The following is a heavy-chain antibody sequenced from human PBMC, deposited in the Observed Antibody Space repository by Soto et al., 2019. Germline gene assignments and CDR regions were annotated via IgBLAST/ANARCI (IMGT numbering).Heavy chain of an antibody. V-gene: IGHV3-30*03. J-gene: IGHJ4*02. CDR2: ISYDGSLQ. CDR1: GFAFSSYR. Sequence: QAQLVESGGGVVQTGRSLRLSCAASGFAFSSYRMHWVRQAPGTGLEWVAVISYDGSLQHYADSVKGRFTISRDNSKNMVLLQMSSLRAEDTAVYYCVSDRGYGHASVPYSWGQGTLVSVSS. CDR3: VSDRGYGHASVPYS. D-gene: IGHD5-18*01.